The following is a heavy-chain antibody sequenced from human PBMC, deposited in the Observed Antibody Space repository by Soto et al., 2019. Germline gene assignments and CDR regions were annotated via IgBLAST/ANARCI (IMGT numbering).Heavy chain of an antibody. CDR3: AHRDSHNYYVFDY. CDR2: IYWDDDK. V-gene: IGHV2-5*02. CDR1: GFSIGTSGMG. J-gene: IGHJ4*02. D-gene: IGHD3-10*02. Sequence: QITLKESGPTLVKPTQTLTLTCTLSGFSIGTSGMGVGWIRQPPGKALEWLGVIYWDDDKRYSPSLRSRLTITKDTSKHQVVLTVTNVEPVDTATYYCAHRDSHNYYVFDYWGPGTLVTVSS.